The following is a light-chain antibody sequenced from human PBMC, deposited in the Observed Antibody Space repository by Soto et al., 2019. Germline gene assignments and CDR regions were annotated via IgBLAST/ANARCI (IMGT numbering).Light chain of an antibody. Sequence: QSVLTQPPSEYGTPGQRVTISCSGSSSNIGSNTVNWYQQLPGTAPKLLIYSNNQRPSGVPDRFSGSKSVTAASLAISGLQSEDEAYYYCAAWDDRLNVRAWVFGGWTQLTVL. J-gene: IGLJ3*02. CDR1: SSNIGSNT. V-gene: IGLV1-44*01. CDR3: AAWDDRLNVRAWV. CDR2: SNN.